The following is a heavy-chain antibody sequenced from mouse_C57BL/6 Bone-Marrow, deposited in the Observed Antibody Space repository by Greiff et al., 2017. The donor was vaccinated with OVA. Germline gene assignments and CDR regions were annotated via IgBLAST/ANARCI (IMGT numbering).Heavy chain of an antibody. J-gene: IGHJ3*01. CDR2: IDPYSGGT. Sequence: VQLQQPGAELVKPGASVKLSCKASGYTFTSYWMHWVKQRPGRGLEWIGRIDPYSGGTKYNEKFKSKATLTVDKPSSTAYMQLSSLASEDSAVYYCERSGGDYVGFAYWGQGTLVTVSA. CDR1: GYTFTSYW. D-gene: IGHD2-13*01. CDR3: ERSGGDYVGFAY. V-gene: IGHV1-72*01.